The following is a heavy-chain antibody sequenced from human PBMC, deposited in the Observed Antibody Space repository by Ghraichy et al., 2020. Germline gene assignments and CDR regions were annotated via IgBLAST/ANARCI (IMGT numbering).Heavy chain of an antibody. CDR3: ARAYCGGDCYSPYYFDY. CDR2: IYYSGST. CDR1: GGSISSGGYY. D-gene: IGHD2-21*01. Sequence: SQTLSLTCTVSGGSISSGGYYWSWIRQHPGKGLEWIGYIYYSGSTYYNPSLKSRVTISVDTSKNQFSLKLSSVTAADTAVYYCARAYCGGDCYSPYYFDYWGQGTLVTVSS. J-gene: IGHJ4*02. V-gene: IGHV4-31*03.